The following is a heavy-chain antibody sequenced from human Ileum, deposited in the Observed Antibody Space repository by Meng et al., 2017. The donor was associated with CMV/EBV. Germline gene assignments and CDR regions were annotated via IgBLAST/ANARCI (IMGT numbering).Heavy chain of an antibody. V-gene: IGHV7-4-1*02. Sequence: QVHLVQSGSECKTPGASVKLPCKTSGYTFTSNNIIWVRQAPGQGPEWMGWIDTNTGNPTYAQDFTGRFVFSLDTSVNTAYLQSSSLKAEDTDVYYCARDGLSGRYFDYWGQGTLVTVSS. CDR3: ARDGLSGRYFDY. J-gene: IGHJ4*02. D-gene: IGHD1-26*01. CDR1: GYTFTSNN. CDR2: IDTNTGNP.